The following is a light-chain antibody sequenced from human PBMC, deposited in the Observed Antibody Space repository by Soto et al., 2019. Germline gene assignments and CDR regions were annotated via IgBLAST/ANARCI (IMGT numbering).Light chain of an antibody. CDR3: QQYSSYPFT. Sequence: DIQMTQSPSTLSASVGDRVTITCRASQSISSWLAWYQLKPGKAPKRLIYKASSLEGGVPSRFSGSGSGTEFTLTISSLQPDDSATYYCQQYSSYPFTFGPGTKVDIK. CDR2: KAS. J-gene: IGKJ3*01. V-gene: IGKV1-5*03. CDR1: QSISSW.